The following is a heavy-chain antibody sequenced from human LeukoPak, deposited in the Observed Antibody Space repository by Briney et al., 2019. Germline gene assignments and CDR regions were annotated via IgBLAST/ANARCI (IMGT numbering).Heavy chain of an antibody. Sequence: GASVKVSCKASGYTFTGYCMHWVRQAPGQGLEWMGWINPNSGGTNYAQKFQGRVTMTRETSISTAYMELSRLRSDDTAVYYCARTATVVTSVSHFGYWGQGTLVTASS. D-gene: IGHD4-23*01. CDR2: INPNSGGT. J-gene: IGHJ4*02. CDR1: GYTFTGYC. CDR3: ARTATVVTSVSHFGY. V-gene: IGHV1-2*02.